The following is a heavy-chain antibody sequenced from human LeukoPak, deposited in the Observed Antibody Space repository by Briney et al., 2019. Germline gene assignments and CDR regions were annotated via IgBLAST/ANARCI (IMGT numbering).Heavy chain of an antibody. D-gene: IGHD6-19*01. Sequence: GGSLRLSCAASGFTFSSYWMHWVCQAPGKGLVWVSRINSDGSSTSYADSVKGRFTISRDNAKNTLYLQMNSLRAEDTAVYYCAVTHPSSGWYSYWGQGTLVTVSS. CDR1: GFTFSSYW. CDR3: AVTHPSSGWYSY. J-gene: IGHJ4*02. V-gene: IGHV3-74*01. CDR2: INSDGSST.